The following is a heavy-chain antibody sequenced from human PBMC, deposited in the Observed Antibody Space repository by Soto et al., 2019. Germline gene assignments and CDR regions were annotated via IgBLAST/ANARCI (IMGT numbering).Heavy chain of an antibody. CDR2: IYWDDDK. Sequence: QITLKESGPTLVKPTQTLTLTCTSGFSLSTSGVGVGWIRQPPGKALEWLALIYWDDDKRYSPSLKSRLTITKDTSKNQVVLTMTNMDPVDTATYYCAHRSITIFGGGAFDIWGQGTMVTVSS. V-gene: IGHV2-5*02. D-gene: IGHD3-3*01. CDR3: AHRSITIFGGGAFDI. CDR1: GFSLSTSGVG. J-gene: IGHJ3*02.